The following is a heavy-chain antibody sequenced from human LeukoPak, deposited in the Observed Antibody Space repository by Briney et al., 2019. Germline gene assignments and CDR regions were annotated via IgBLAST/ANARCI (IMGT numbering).Heavy chain of an antibody. D-gene: IGHD3-10*01. Sequence: GGAPRISCAASGFTVISYAMSWGRQAPREGLEGGSAISGSGGSTYYADSVKGRFTISRDNSKNTLYLQMNSLRAEDTAVYYCAKDRGVRGVIITNFDYWGQGTLVTVSS. J-gene: IGHJ4*02. CDR1: GFTVISYA. V-gene: IGHV3-23*01. CDR2: ISGSGGST. CDR3: AKDRGVRGVIITNFDY.